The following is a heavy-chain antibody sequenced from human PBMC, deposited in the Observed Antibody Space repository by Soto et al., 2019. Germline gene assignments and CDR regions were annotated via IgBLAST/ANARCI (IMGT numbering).Heavy chain of an antibody. Sequence: QITLKESGPPLVRPAQTLTLTCAFSGFSLTTTSMGVAWIRQPPGKALEWLALIYWDDDQRYSPSLKDRLTISKYTSRSRVVLTIINMNPEDTGTYFCAHAGDYDLLSFDHWGPGTLVTVSS. J-gene: IGHJ4*02. CDR3: AHAGDYDLLSFDH. D-gene: IGHD4-17*01. CDR2: IYWDDDQ. V-gene: IGHV2-5*02. CDR1: GFSLTTTSMG.